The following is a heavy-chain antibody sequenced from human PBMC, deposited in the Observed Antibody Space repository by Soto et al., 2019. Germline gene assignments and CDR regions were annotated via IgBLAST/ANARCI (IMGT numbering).Heavy chain of an antibody. CDR2: ISRTGDSA. CDR1: GFSFSDYA. Sequence: EVHLLESGGALVQPGGSLTLSCAASGFSFSDYAMSWVRQAPGKGLEWVSSISRTGDSAYYADSVKGRFAISRDTSKIRLSLQMNSLRGEDTAVYYCAKGPDGSGYYHNWFDSWGQGTLITVSS. D-gene: IGHD3-22*01. J-gene: IGHJ5*01. V-gene: IGHV3-23*01. CDR3: AKGPDGSGYYHNWFDS.